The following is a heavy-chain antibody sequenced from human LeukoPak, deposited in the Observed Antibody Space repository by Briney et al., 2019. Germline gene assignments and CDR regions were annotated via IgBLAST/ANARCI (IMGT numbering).Heavy chain of an antibody. D-gene: IGHD6-19*01. CDR3: AGDPITVAGNVFDF. Sequence: SETLSLTCTVSDGSISSSNYSWGWIRQPPGKGLDWIGSIFHTGSTYYNPSLKSRVTISVDTSKNQFSLKLSSVTAADTAVYYCAGDPITVAGNVFDFWGRGTVVTVSS. CDR2: IFHTGST. J-gene: IGHJ3*01. CDR1: DGSISSSNYS. V-gene: IGHV4-39*01.